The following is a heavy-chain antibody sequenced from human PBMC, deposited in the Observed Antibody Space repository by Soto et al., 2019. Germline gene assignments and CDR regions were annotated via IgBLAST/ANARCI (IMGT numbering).Heavy chain of an antibody. CDR2: ISYDGSNK. V-gene: IGHV3-30*18. CDR3: AKALEYYYGSGSYLLEYYYYYGMDV. CDR1: GFTFSSYG. D-gene: IGHD3-10*01. Sequence: GGSLRLSCAASGFTFSSYGMHWVRQAPGKGLEWVAVISYDGSNKYYADSVKGRFTISRDNSKNTLYLQMNSLRAEDTAVYYCAKALEYYYGSGSYLLEYYYYYGMDVWGQGTTVTVSS. J-gene: IGHJ6*02.